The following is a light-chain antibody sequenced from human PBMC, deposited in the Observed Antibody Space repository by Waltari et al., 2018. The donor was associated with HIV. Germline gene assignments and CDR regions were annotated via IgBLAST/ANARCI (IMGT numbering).Light chain of an antibody. CDR2: DDT. CDR3: QVWNTSSDPV. Sequence: SYALTQPPSVSVAPGQTANITCGGNDIETKSVHWYQQKPGQAPVLVVYDDTDRPSGIPERFSGSNSGNTASLTISRVEAGDEAAYYCQVWNTSSDPVFGGGTKLTVL. V-gene: IGLV3-21*02. J-gene: IGLJ3*02. CDR1: DIETKS.